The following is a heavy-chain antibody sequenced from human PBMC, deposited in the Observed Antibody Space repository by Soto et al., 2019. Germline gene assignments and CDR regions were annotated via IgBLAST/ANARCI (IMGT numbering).Heavy chain of an antibody. CDR1: GYTFTGYY. J-gene: IGHJ4*02. Sequence: ASVKVSCKASGYTFTGYYMHWVRQAPGQGLEWMGWINPNSGGTNYAQKFQGWVTMTRDTSISTAYMELSRLRSDDTAVYYCARGVLAAAVLYYFDYWGQGTLVTVSS. CDR3: ARGVLAAAVLYYFDY. V-gene: IGHV1-2*04. D-gene: IGHD6-13*01. CDR2: INPNSGGT.